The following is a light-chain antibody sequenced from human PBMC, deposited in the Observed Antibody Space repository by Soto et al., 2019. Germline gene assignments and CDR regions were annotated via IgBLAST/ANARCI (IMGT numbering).Light chain of an antibody. CDR2: KAS. J-gene: IGKJ1*01. Sequence: DIQMTQSPSTLFGSVGDRVTITCLAIQTISSWLAWYQQKPGKAPKLLIYKASTLKSGVPSRFRGSGSGTEFTLTISSLQPDDFETYYCQHYNSYSEAFGQGTKVDIK. V-gene: IGKV1-5*03. CDR3: QHYNSYSEA. CDR1: QTISSW.